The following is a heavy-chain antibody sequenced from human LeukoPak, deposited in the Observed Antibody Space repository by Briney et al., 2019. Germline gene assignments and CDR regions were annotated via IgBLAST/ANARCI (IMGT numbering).Heavy chain of an antibody. CDR2: IYSGGST. CDR1: GFTVSNNY. CDR3: ARASLWFGANYYGFDV. J-gene: IGHJ6*02. V-gene: IGHV3-66*01. Sequence: GGSLRLSCAASGFTVSNNYMTWVRQAPGKGLEWVSVIYSGGSTYDSDSVKGRFTISRDSSKNTLYLQLNSLRPDDTAVYYCARASLWFGANYYGFDVWGQGTTVTVSS. D-gene: IGHD3-10*01.